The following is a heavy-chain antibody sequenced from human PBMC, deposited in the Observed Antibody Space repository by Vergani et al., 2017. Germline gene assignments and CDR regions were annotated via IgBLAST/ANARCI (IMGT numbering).Heavy chain of an antibody. CDR1: GYTFSDYY. D-gene: IGHD3-9*01. CDR2: INPSGGHT. Sequence: VQVVQSGAEVKKSGASVKVSCKTSGYTFSDYYMHWVRQAPGQGLEWMGIINPSGGHTHYAQNFQGRVTMTRDTSTSTVYMELSSLRSYDTAIYYCARGEYGILTGYRYWGQGTLVTVSA. V-gene: IGHV1-46*03. CDR3: ARGEYGILTGYRY. J-gene: IGHJ4*02.